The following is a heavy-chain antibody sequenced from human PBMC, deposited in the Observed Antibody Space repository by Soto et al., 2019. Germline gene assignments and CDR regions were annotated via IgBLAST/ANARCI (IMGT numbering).Heavy chain of an antibody. Sequence: SETLSLTCAVSSGSISSSNWWSWVRQPPGKGLEWIGEIYHSGSTNYNPSLKSRVTISVDKSKNQFSLKLSSVTAADTAVYYCARSWRSWADIPLYYFDYWGQGTLVTVSS. J-gene: IGHJ4*02. V-gene: IGHV4-4*02. D-gene: IGHD2-2*02. CDR1: SGSISSSNW. CDR3: ARSWRSWADIPLYYFDY. CDR2: IYHSGST.